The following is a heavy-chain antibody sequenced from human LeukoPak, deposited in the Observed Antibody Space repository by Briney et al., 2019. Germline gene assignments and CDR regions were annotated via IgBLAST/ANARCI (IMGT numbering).Heavy chain of an antibody. Sequence: SETLSLTCAVYGGSFSGYYWSWIRQPPGKGLEWIGENNHSGSTNYNPSLKSRVTISVDTSKNQFSLKLSSVTAADTAVYYCARDRPHYDYVWGSYRYYYFDYWGQGTLVTVSS. CDR3: ARDRPHYDYVWGSYRYYYFDY. CDR1: GGSFSGYY. J-gene: IGHJ4*02. D-gene: IGHD3-16*02. V-gene: IGHV4-34*01. CDR2: NNHSGST.